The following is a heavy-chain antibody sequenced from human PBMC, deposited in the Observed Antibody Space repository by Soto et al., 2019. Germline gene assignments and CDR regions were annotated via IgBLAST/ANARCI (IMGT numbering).Heavy chain of an antibody. V-gene: IGHV1-18*01. CDR1: GYTFTSYG. D-gene: IGHD3-22*01. CDR3: ARDFGGKRSYYDSSAYEYYFDY. Sequence: ASVKVSCKASGYTFTSYGISWVRQAPGQGLEWMGWISTYNGNTKYAQKLQGRVTMTTDTSTSKVYMELRSLRSDDTAVYYCARDFGGKRSYYDSSAYEYYFDYWGQGTLVTVSA. J-gene: IGHJ4*02. CDR2: ISTYNGNT.